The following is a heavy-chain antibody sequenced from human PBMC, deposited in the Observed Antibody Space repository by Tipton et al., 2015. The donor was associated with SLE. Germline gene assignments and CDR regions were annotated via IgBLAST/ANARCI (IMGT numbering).Heavy chain of an antibody. V-gene: IGHV3-33*01. CDR1: GFTFSNYG. J-gene: IGHJ3*02. CDR2: VWYDGTSE. D-gene: IGHD3-3*01. Sequence: SLRLSCAASGFTFSNYGMHWVRQAPGKGLEWVAVVWYDGTSEYYADSVKGRFTISRDNSENTLSLQMNSLRVEDTAVYYCARDRDLWSGNDAFDIWGQGTMVTVSS. CDR3: ARDRDLWSGNDAFDI.